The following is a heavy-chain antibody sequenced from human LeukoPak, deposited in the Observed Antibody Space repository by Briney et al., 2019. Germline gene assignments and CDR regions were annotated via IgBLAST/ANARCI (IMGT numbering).Heavy chain of an antibody. Sequence: PGGSLRLSCAASGFTFDSYTMTWVRQAPGKGLEWVSSISGLSGYIHYADSMKGRFTISRDNAKSSLYLQINSLRAEDTAKYFCARVGERRPGTWESFFPAHFDSWGQGTLVIVSS. D-gene: IGHD3-16*01. J-gene: IGHJ4*02. CDR3: ARVGERRPGTWESFFPAHFDS. CDR1: GFTFDSYT. V-gene: IGHV3-21*01. CDR2: ISGLSGYI.